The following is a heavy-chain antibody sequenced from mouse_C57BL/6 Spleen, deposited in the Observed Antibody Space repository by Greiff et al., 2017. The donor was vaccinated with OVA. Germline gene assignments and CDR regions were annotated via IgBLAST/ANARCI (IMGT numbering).Heavy chain of an antibody. Sequence: VQLVESGGDLVKPGGSLQLSCAASGFTFSSYGMSWVRQTPDKRLEWVATISSGGSYTYYPDSVKGRFTISRDNAKNTLYLQMSSLKSEDTAMYYCARHESLWYFDVWGTGTTVTVSS. CDR2: ISSGGSYT. V-gene: IGHV5-6*01. CDR3: ARHESLWYFDV. J-gene: IGHJ1*03. CDR1: GFTFSSYG.